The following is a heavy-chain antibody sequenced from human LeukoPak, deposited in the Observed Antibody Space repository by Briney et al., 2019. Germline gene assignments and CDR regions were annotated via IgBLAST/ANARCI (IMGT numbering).Heavy chain of an antibody. D-gene: IGHD2-2*02. CDR3: ARGPSAIYPDWFDP. CDR2: INSDGSST. CDR1: GFTFSNYW. J-gene: IGHJ5*02. Sequence: PGGSLRLSCAASGFTFSNYWMHWVRQAPGKGLVWVSRINSDGSSTSYADSVKGRCTISRDSAKNTLYLQMNSLRAEDTAVYYCARGPSAIYPDWFDPWGQGTLVTVSS. V-gene: IGHV3-74*01.